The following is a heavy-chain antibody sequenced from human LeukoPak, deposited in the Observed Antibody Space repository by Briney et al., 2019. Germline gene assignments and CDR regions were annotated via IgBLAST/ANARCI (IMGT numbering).Heavy chain of an antibody. Sequence: SETLSLTCSVSGGSISSHYWSWIRQPPWKGLDWFRSIYYSGSTNYNPSLKSRVTISVDTSKNQFSLKLSSVTAADTAVYYCARKDSEDYYMDVWGKGTTVTVSS. CDR1: GGSISSHY. D-gene: IGHD4-11*01. CDR3: ARKDSEDYYMDV. V-gene: IGHV4-59*11. J-gene: IGHJ6*03. CDR2: IYYSGST.